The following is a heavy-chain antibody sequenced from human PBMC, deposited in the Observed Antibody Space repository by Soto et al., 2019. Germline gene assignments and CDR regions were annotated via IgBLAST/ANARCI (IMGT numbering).Heavy chain of an antibody. V-gene: IGHV4-31*03. CDR3: ATSKGYYDILPGPRSYAFDI. Sequence: PSETLSLTCTVSGGSITSGGYYWTWIRQHPGKGPEWIGSIYSSGTTYYTPSFKSRFTTSLDTFKNQFSLKLSFVIAADTAVFFCATSKGYYDILPGPRSYAFDIGGQGKMVTVSS. CDR2: IYSSGTT. CDR1: GGSITSGGYY. J-gene: IGHJ3*02. D-gene: IGHD3-9*01.